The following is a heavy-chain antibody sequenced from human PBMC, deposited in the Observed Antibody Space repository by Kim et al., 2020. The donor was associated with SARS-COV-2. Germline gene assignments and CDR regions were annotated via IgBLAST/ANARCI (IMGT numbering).Heavy chain of an antibody. CDR2: IIPIFGTA. CDR1: GGTFSSYA. D-gene: IGHD3-10*01. Sequence: SVKVSCKASGGTFSSYAISWVRQAPGQGLEWMGGIIPIFGTANYAQKFQGRVTITADKSTSTAYMELSSLRSEDTAVYYCARGGYGSGSYYSGWFDPWGQVTLVTVSS. CDR3: ARGGYGSGSYYSGWFDP. V-gene: IGHV1-69*06. J-gene: IGHJ5*02.